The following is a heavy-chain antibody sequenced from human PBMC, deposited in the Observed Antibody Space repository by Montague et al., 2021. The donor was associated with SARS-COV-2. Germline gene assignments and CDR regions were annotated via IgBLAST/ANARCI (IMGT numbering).Heavy chain of an antibody. CDR1: GFSLSTSGMC. Sequence: PALVKPTQTLTLTCTFSGFSLSTSGMCVSWIRQPPGKALEWLAXXXWXXXKYXSTSLKTRLTISKDTSKNPVVLTMTNMDPVDTATYYCARSHYDILTGYYTVFDYWGQGTLVTVSS. CDR2: XXWXXXK. V-gene: IGHV2-70*01. D-gene: IGHD3-9*01. CDR3: ARSHYDILTGYYTVFDY. J-gene: IGHJ4*02.